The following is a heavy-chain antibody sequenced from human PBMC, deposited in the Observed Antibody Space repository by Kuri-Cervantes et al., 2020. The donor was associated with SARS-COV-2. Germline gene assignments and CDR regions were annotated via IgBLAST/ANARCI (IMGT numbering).Heavy chain of an antibody. CDR1: GFTFISTA. Sequence: GESLKISCAASGFTFISTAMHRVRQAPGKGLEWVAVISYDGSTKYYADSVKGRFTISRDNSKDTLSLQMNSLRAEDTALYYCVKDRQGLGYSGMDVWGPGATVTVSS. CDR2: ISYDGSTK. D-gene: IGHD2-21*01. J-gene: IGHJ6*01. V-gene: IGHV3-30*18. CDR3: VKDRQGLGYSGMDV.